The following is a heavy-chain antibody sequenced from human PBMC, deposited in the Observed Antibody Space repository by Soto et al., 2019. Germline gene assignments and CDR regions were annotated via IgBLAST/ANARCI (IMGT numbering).Heavy chain of an antibody. CDR3: ARIDFWSGYWG. CDR2: IYYSGST. V-gene: IGHV4-59*01. CDR1: GGSIRSYY. Sequence: QVQLQESGPGLVKPSETLSLTCTVSGGSIRSYYWSWIRQPPGKGLEWIGYIYYSGSTNYNPSLKSRVTISVDTSKNQFSLKLSSVTAADTAVYYCARIDFWSGYWGWGQGTLVTVSS. D-gene: IGHD3-3*01. J-gene: IGHJ4*02.